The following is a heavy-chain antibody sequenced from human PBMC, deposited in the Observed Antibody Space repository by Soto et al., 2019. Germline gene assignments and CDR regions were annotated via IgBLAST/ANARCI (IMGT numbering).Heavy chain of an antibody. D-gene: IGHD1-7*01. V-gene: IGHV4-39*02. Sequence: PSETLSLTCTVSGGSISSSSYYWGWIRQPPGKGLEWIGSIYYSGSTYYNPSLKSRVTISVDTSKNQFSLKLSSVTAADTAVYYCAREYNWNYVGFDYWGQGTLVTVPS. CDR3: AREYNWNYVGFDY. J-gene: IGHJ4*02. CDR2: IYYSGST. CDR1: GGSISSSSYY.